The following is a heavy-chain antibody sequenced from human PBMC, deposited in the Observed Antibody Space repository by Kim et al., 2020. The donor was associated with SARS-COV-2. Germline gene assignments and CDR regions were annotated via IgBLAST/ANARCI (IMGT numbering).Heavy chain of an antibody. CDR2: ISYDGSNK. V-gene: IGHV3-30*18. CDR1: GFTFSSYG. Sequence: GGSLRLSCAASGFTFSSYGMHWVRQAPGKGLEWVAVISYDGSNKYYADSVKGRFTISRDNSKNTLYLQMNSLRAEDTAVYYCAKDRRFGVAGLPFDYWGQGTLVTVA. D-gene: IGHD6-19*01. CDR3: AKDRRFGVAGLPFDY. J-gene: IGHJ4*02.